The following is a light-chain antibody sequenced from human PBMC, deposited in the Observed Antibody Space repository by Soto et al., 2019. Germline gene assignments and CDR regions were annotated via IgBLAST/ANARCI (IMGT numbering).Light chain of an antibody. V-gene: IGKV3-20*01. CDR2: GGS. J-gene: IGKJ2*01. CDR3: QGQQHGVSSTYT. CDR1: QSISITY. Sequence: EIVLTQSPGTLTLSPGERATLSCRASQSISITYIAWYQQKPGQAPRLLIYGGSNRASGIPDRFSGSGSGTDFTLTISRLETEDIAVYYCQGQQHGVSSTYTFGQGTKLEIK.